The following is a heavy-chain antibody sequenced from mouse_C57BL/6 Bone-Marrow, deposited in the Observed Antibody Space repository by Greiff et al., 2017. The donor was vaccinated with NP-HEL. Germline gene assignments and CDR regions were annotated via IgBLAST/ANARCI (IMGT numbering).Heavy chain of an antibody. CDR3: ARGIYYYVSSSYYYAMDY. V-gene: IGHV1-47*01. CDR1: GYTFTTYP. CDR2: FHPYNDDT. Sequence: VQLQQSGAELVKPGASVKMSCKASGYTFTTYPIEWMKQNHGKSLEWIGNFHPYNDDTKYNEKFKGKATLTVEKSSSTVYLELSRLTSDDSAVYYCARGIYYYVSSSYYYAMDYWGQGTSVTVSS. J-gene: IGHJ4*01. D-gene: IGHD1-1*01.